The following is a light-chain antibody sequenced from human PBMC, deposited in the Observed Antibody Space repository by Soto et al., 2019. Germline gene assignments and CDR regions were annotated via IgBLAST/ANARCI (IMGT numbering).Light chain of an antibody. CDR3: SSYTTSSSYV. Sequence: QSVLTHPAPVSGSPGQSITISCTGSSTDVGGYNYVSWYQQHPAKAPKLLIYEVSHRPPGVSYRFSGSKSGNTASLTISGLQAEDEADYYCSSYTTSSSYVFGTGTKGTVL. CDR1: STDVGGYNY. J-gene: IGLJ1*01. V-gene: IGLV2-14*01. CDR2: EVS.